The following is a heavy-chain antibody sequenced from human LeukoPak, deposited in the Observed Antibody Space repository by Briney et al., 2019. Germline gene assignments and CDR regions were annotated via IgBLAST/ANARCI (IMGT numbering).Heavy chain of an antibody. CDR3: ARGLRIVVVPAALGY. V-gene: IGHV1-46*01. CDR2: INPSGGST. J-gene: IGHJ4*02. Sequence: GASVKVSCKASGYTFTSYYMHWVRQAPGQGLEWMGIINPSGGSTSYAQKFQGRVTMTRDTSTSTVYMELSSLRSEDTAVYYCARGLRIVVVPAALGYWGQGTLVTASS. CDR1: GYTFTSYY. D-gene: IGHD2-2*01.